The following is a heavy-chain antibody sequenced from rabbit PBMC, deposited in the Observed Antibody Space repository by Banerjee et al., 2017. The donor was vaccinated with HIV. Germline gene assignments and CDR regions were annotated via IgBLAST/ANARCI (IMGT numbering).Heavy chain of an antibody. V-gene: IGHV1S45*01. Sequence: QEQLKESGGGLVQPEGSLTLTCKASGFDFSSNAMCWVRQAPGKGLEWIGCIYTGGGGNNYYASWAKGRFTISKTSSITVTLQMTSLTAADTATYFCARGISTGYPGYGYATYFNLWGQGTLVTVS. CDR1: GFDFSSNA. CDR2: IYTGGGGNN. CDR3: ARGISTGYPGYGYATYFNL. D-gene: IGHD6-1*01. J-gene: IGHJ4*01.